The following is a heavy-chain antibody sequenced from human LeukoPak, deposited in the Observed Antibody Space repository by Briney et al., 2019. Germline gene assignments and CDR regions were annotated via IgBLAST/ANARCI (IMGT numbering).Heavy chain of an antibody. CDR2: INPNSGGT. V-gene: IGHV1-2*02. Sequence: GASVKVSCKASGYTFTGYYMHWVRQAPGQGLEWMGWINPNSGGTNYAQKFQGRVTMTRDTSISTAYMELSRLRSDDTAVYYCARDKGGYDRRGTLFDYWGQGTLVTVSS. D-gene: IGHD5-12*01. J-gene: IGHJ4*02. CDR3: ARDKGGYDRRGTLFDY. CDR1: GYTFTGYY.